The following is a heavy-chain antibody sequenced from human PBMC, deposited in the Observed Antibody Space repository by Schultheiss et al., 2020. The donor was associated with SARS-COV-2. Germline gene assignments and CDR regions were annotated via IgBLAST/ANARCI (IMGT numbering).Heavy chain of an antibody. D-gene: IGHD3-9*01. J-gene: IGHJ4*02. CDR1: GFTFSSYD. V-gene: IGHV3-13*01. Sequence: GESLKISCAASGFTFSSYDMHWVRQATGKGLEWVSAIGTAGDTYYPGSVKGRFTISRDNAKNTLYLQMNSLRAEDTAVYYCARDGRYFDGAAVGYWGQGTLVTVSS. CDR2: IGTAGDT. CDR3: ARDGRYFDGAAVGY.